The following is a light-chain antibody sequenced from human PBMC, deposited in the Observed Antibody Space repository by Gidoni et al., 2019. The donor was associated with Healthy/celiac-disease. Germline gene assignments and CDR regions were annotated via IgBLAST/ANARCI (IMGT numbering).Light chain of an antibody. CDR3: QAWDSSTAV. Sequence: SYKLTQPPSVSVPPGQPASITCSGDKLGDKYACWYQQKPGQSPVLVIYQDSKRPSGIPERFSGSNSGNTATLTISGTQAMDEADYYCQAWDSSTAVFGTGTKVTVL. CDR2: QDS. V-gene: IGLV3-1*01. CDR1: KLGDKY. J-gene: IGLJ1*01.